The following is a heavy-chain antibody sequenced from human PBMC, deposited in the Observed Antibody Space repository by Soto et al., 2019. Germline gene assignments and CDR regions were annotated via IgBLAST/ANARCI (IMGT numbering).Heavy chain of an antibody. CDR1: EGSVSSGNYY. V-gene: IGHV4-61*01. Sequence: PSEPLSLTCTVSEGSVSSGNYYWSWVRQPPGKGLEWIGYMYYTGSTNYNPSLKSRVTIAIDTSTNQFSLKLSSVTAADTAVYYCAREDYYYAMDVWGQGTTVTVSS. CDR2: MYYTGST. CDR3: AREDYYYAMDV. J-gene: IGHJ6*02.